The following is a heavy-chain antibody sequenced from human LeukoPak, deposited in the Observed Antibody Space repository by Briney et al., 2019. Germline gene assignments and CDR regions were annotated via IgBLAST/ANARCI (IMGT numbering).Heavy chain of an antibody. J-gene: IGHJ4*02. D-gene: IGHD6-19*01. Sequence: GGSLRLPCAASGFTFSSYGMHWVRQAPGKGLEWVAVISYDGSNKYYADSVKGRFTISRDNSKNTLYLQMNSLRAEDTAVYYCAKDIAGSASGWYVSYWGQGTLVTVSS. CDR3: AKDIAGSASGWYVSY. V-gene: IGHV3-30*18. CDR2: ISYDGSNK. CDR1: GFTFSSYG.